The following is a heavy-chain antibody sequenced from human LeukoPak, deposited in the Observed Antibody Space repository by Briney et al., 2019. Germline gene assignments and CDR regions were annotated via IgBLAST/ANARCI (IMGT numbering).Heavy chain of an antibody. D-gene: IGHD3-22*01. Sequence: PGGSLRLSCTASGFFSSYSMNWVRQAPGKGLEWLSYISSSGSPIHYADSVKGRFIISRDNAKNSLYLQMSNLTDEDTAVYYCARCISSCFYEEWGQGTLVIVSS. CDR1: GFFSSYS. CDR3: ARCISSCFYEE. V-gene: IGHV3-48*02. CDR2: ISSSGSPI. J-gene: IGHJ4*02.